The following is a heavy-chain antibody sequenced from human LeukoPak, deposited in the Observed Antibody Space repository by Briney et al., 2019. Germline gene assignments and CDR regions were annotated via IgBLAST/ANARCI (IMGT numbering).Heavy chain of an antibody. V-gene: IGHV3-48*03. CDR3: ARLFGGVTTFDY. CDR2: ISNGDGTI. D-gene: IGHD2-8*02. J-gene: IGHJ4*02. CDR1: GFTFSTYE. Sequence: GGSLRLSCAASGFTFSTYEMNWVRQAPGKGLEWVSYISNGDGTIKYADSVKGRFTISRDNAKNSLYLQMNSLRVEDTAVYYCARLFGGVTTFDYWGQGALVTVSS.